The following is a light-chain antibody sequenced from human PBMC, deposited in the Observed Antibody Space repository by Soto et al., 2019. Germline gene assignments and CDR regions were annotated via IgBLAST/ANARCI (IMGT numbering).Light chain of an antibody. CDR2: LNSDDSH. CDR1: SGHSNYA. Sequence: QPVLTQSPSASASLGASVKLTCTLSSGHSNYAIAWHQQQPEKGPRYLMKLNSDDSHTKGDGIPDRFSGSSSGAERCLTISSLQSEDEADYYCQTWDTGIRVFGGGTKLTVL. V-gene: IGLV4-69*01. CDR3: QTWDTGIRV. J-gene: IGLJ2*01.